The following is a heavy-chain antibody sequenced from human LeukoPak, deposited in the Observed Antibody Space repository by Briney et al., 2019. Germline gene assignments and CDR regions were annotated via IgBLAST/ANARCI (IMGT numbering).Heavy chain of an antibody. V-gene: IGHV4-34*01. CDR2: INHSGST. CDR3: ARVSDYYYYGMDV. J-gene: IGHJ6*02. CDR1: GGSFSGYY. Sequence: SETLSLTCAVYGGSFSGYYWSWIRQPPGKGLEWIGEINHSGSTNYNPSLKSRVTISVDKSKNQFSLKLSSVTAADTAVYYCARVSDYYYYGMDVWGQGTTVPVSS.